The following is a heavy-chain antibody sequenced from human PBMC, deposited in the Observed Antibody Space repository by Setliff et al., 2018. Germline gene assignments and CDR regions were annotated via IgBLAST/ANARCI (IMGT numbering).Heavy chain of an antibody. CDR2: ISGSGGST. V-gene: IGHV3-23*01. Sequence: GVLSLSCAASGFTFSSYAMSWVRQAPGKGLEWVSAISGSGGSTYYADSVKGRFTISRDNSKNTLYLQMNSLRAEDTAVYYCAKVRDRGSYYWYFDYWGQGTLVTVSS. D-gene: IGHD1-26*01. CDR1: GFTFSSYA. J-gene: IGHJ4*02. CDR3: AKVRDRGSYYWYFDY.